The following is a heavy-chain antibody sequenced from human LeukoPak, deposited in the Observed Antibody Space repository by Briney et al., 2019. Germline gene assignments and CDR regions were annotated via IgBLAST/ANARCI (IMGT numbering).Heavy chain of an antibody. V-gene: IGHV3-66*01. Sequence: GGSLRLSCAASGLTVTSNYMTWVRQAPGKGLEWVSLIYSGGSTYYADSVKGRFIISRDNSKNTLSLQMKSLRAEDTAVYYCARVRGSGWPYHWFDPWGQGTVVTVSS. CDR3: ARVRGSGWPYHWFDP. D-gene: IGHD6-19*01. CDR1: GLTVTSNY. CDR2: IYSGGST. J-gene: IGHJ5*02.